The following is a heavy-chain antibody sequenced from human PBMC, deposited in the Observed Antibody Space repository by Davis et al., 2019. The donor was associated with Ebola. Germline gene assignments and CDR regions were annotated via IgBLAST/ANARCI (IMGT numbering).Heavy chain of an antibody. CDR3: ARHPEKSVVVTAPPDY. J-gene: IGHJ4*02. V-gene: IGHV4-59*08. CDR2: IYYTGST. D-gene: IGHD2-21*02. Sequence: PSETLSLTCTVSGGSLSSHYWSWIRQPPGKGLEWIGYIYYTGSTNYNPSLRSRVTISIDTSKNLLSLNLRSVTAADTAVYYCARHPEKSVVVTAPPDYWGQGTLVTVSS. CDR1: GGSLSSHY.